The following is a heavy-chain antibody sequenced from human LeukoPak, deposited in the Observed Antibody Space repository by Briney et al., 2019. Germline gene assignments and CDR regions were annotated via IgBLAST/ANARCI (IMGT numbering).Heavy chain of an antibody. Sequence: KSSETLSLTCAVSGGSISSGSVAWGWIRQPRGKGLEWIGYIYHSGSAYYNSSLRSRVAMSVDRSKNQFSLTLTSVTAADTAVYYCARDRGYGSLDYWGQGTLVTVSS. CDR2: IYHSGSA. V-gene: IGHV4-30-2*01. CDR1: GGSISSGSVA. J-gene: IGHJ4*02. CDR3: ARDRGYGSLDY. D-gene: IGHD3-10*01.